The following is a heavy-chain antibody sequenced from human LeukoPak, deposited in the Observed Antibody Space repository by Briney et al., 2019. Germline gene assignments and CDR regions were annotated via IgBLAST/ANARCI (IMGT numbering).Heavy chain of an antibody. CDR2: IHYNGNT. CDR3: ARHISSGSGTYAHFDY. Sequence: SSETLSLTCTVSGGSISSSSYYWGWIRQPPGKGLEWIGYIHYNGNTNYSPSLKSRVTMSLDTSKNQVSLNLNSVTAADTAVYYCARHISSGSGTYAHFDYWGQGTLVTVSS. D-gene: IGHD1-26*01. V-gene: IGHV4-61*05. CDR1: GGSISSSSYY. J-gene: IGHJ4*02.